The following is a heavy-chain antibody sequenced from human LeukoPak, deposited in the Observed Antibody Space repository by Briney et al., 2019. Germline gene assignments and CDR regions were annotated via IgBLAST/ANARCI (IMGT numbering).Heavy chain of an antibody. J-gene: IGHJ6*03. Sequence: SETLSLTCTVSGGSTSSSSYYWGWIRQPPGKGLEWIGSIYYSGSTYYNPSLKSRVTISVDTSKNQFSLKLSSVTDADTAVYYCARVGFGYSYGYPDYYYYYYMDVWGKGNTVTVSS. V-gene: IGHV4-39*07. CDR2: IYYSGST. D-gene: IGHD5-18*01. CDR1: GGSTSSSSYY. CDR3: ARVGFGYSYGYPDYYYYYYMDV.